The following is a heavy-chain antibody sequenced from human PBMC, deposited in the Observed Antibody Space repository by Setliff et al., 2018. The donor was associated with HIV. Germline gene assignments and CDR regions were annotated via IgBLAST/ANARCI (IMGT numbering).Heavy chain of an antibody. J-gene: IGHJ6*03. V-gene: IGHV4-59*11. Sequence: PSETLSLTCAVYGESIREHYWSWIRQTPRKGLEWIGYIYYSGSTNYNPSLKSRVTISVDTSKNQFSLKLSSVTAADTAVYYCARDVYDYDFGGYFYMDVWGKGTTVTVS. D-gene: IGHD3-3*01. CDR3: ARDVYDYDFGGYFYMDV. CDR2: IYYSGST. CDR1: GESIREHY.